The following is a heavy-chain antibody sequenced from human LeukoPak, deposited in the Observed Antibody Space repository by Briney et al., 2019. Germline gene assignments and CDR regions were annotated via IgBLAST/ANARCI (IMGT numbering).Heavy chain of an antibody. CDR3: ARDYYDSSGYSGYFDY. Sequence: SETLSLTCAASGGSISSGGYSWSWIRQPPGKGLEWIGYIYHSGSTYYNPSLKSRVTISVDRSKNQFSLKLSSVTAADTAVYYCARDYYDSSGYSGYFDYWGQGTLVTVSS. CDR1: GGSISSGGYS. D-gene: IGHD3-22*01. CDR2: IYHSGST. J-gene: IGHJ4*02. V-gene: IGHV4-30-2*01.